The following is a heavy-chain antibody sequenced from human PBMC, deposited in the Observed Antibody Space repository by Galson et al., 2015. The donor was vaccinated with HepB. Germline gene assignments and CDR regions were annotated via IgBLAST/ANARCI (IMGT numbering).Heavy chain of an antibody. CDR2: LYIGHST. CDR1: GFNVGSHY. CDR3: ARVGTRGPYDSVDYGGWGLLDY. V-gene: IGHV3-66*01. Sequence: SLRLSCAPSGFNVGSHYMNWVRQAPGKGLEWVSSLYIGHSTDYAASVKGRFTNSRDNSKNRLYIQMNNLTVADTAVYFCARVGTRGPYDSVDYGGWGLLDYWGQGALVTVSS. J-gene: IGHJ4*02. D-gene: IGHD3-16*01.